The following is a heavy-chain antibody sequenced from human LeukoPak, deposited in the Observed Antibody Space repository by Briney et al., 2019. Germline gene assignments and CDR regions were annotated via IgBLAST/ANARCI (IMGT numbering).Heavy chain of an antibody. D-gene: IGHD6-19*01. CDR3: AKQQWLGYFDY. CDR1: GFTFSSYA. Sequence: GGSLRLSCAASGFTFSSYAMSWVRQAPGKGLEWVAVISYDGSNKYYADSVKGRFTISRDNSKNTLYLQMNSLRAEDTAVYYCAKQQWLGYFDYWGQGTLSPSPQ. V-gene: IGHV3-30*18. CDR2: ISYDGSNK. J-gene: IGHJ4*02.